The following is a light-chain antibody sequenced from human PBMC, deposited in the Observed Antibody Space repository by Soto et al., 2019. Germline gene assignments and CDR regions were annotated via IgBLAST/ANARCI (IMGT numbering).Light chain of an antibody. CDR2: AAS. CDR3: QQSYTTPSLT. Sequence: IQMTQTPSSLSASVEDKVTITCRARERVTSYLLWYQQKQGEAPKLLIYAASSLQSGVPSRFSGSGSGTDFSLTITSLQPEDFATYYCQQSYTTPSLTFGGGTKVEIK. J-gene: IGKJ4*01. V-gene: IGKV1-39*01. CDR1: ERVTSY.